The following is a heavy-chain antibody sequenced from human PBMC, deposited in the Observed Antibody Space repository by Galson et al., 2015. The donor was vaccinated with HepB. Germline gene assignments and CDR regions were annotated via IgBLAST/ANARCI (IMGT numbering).Heavy chain of an antibody. CDR2: IKRKTDGETT. Sequence: SLRLSCAASGSTFSNAWMTWVRQAPEKGLEWVGRIKRKTDGETTDYGAPVKGRFTISRDDSKNTVYLQMNSLKTEDTAVYYCASGPAAAGSLQFYYYDMDVWGQGTTITVSS. CDR1: GSTFSNAW. D-gene: IGHD6-13*01. J-gene: IGHJ6*02. CDR3: ASGPAAAGSLQFYYYDMDV. V-gene: IGHV3-15*01.